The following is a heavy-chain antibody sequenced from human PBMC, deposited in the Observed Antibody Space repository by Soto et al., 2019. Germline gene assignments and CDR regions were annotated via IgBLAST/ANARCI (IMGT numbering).Heavy chain of an antibody. CDR3: AREEWLVQGSYYGMDV. J-gene: IGHJ6*02. Sequence: QVQLVESGGGVVQPGRSLRLSCAASGFTFSSYGMHWVRQAPGKGLEWVAVIWYDGSNKYYADSVKGRFTISRDNSKNTLYLQMNSLRAEDTAVYYCAREEWLVQGSYYGMDVWGQGTTVTVSS. D-gene: IGHD6-19*01. CDR1: GFTFSSYG. CDR2: IWYDGSNK. V-gene: IGHV3-33*01.